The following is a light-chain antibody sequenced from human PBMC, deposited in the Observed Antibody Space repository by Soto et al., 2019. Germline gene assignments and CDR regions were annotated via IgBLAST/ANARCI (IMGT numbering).Light chain of an antibody. V-gene: IGKV3-15*01. J-gene: IGKJ4*01. Sequence: EIVMTQSPATLSVPPGGRATLSCRANRTVNTNLAWFQHRPGQAPKLLLYGASTRATGIPGRFSGSGSGTEFTLTIDSLQSEDFAVYYCQQYNDWPWGTFGGGTKVEIK. CDR2: GAS. CDR3: QQYNDWPWGT. CDR1: RTVNTN.